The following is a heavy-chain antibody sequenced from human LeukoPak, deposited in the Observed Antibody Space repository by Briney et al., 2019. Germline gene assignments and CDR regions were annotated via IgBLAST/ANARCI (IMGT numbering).Heavy chain of an antibody. CDR3: TGGSSTDFDY. Sequence: PGRSLRLSCATSGFTFDKYGIHWVRQASGKGLEWVGRIRSKANSYATAYAASVKGRFTISRDDSKNTAYLQMNSLKTEDTAVYYCTGGSSTDFDYWGQGTLVTVSS. V-gene: IGHV3-73*01. CDR2: IRSKANSYAT. J-gene: IGHJ4*02. CDR1: GFTFDKYG. D-gene: IGHD6-13*01.